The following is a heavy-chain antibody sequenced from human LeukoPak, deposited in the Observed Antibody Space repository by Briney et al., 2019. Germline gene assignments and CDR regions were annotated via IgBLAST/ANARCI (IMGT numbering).Heavy chain of an antibody. CDR1: GFTFSNYA. V-gene: IGHV3-23*01. J-gene: IGHJ4*02. Sequence: GGSLRLSCAASGFTFSNYAMSWVRQAPGKGLEWVSSISGSGSNIYYAESVKGRFTVSRDNSRNTVYLQMNSLRADDTASYYCAKDGGGWYTTGWYYFDYWGQGTLVTVSS. CDR2: ISGSGSNI. CDR3: AKDGGGWYTTGWYYFDY. D-gene: IGHD6-19*01.